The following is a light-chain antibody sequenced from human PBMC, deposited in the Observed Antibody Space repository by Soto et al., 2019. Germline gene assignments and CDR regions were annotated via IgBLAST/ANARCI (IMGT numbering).Light chain of an antibody. CDR1: QSIYNY. V-gene: IGKV1-39*01. J-gene: IGKJ1*01. CDR3: QQSYSTPRT. Sequence: DIQMTQSPSSLSASVGDRVTITCRASQSIYNYLNWYQQKPGKAPQLLIFAASSLQSGVPSRFSGSESGTDFTLTISSLQPEDFATYYCQQSYSTPRTFGQGTKVDTK. CDR2: AAS.